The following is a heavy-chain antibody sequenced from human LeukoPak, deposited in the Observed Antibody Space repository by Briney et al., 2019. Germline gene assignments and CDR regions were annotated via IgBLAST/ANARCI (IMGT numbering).Heavy chain of an antibody. CDR1: GFIFSTYV. CDR2: ISYDGSNK. D-gene: IGHD4-17*01. V-gene: IGHV3-30*04. Sequence: GGSLRLSCAASGFIFSTYVMHWVRQAPGKGLEWVAVISYDGSNKYYADSVKGRFTISRDNSKNTLYLQMNSLRPEDTAVYFCARDRDYGDYIVEGPFDQWGQGTLVTVSS. CDR3: ARDRDYGDYIVEGPFDQ. J-gene: IGHJ4*02.